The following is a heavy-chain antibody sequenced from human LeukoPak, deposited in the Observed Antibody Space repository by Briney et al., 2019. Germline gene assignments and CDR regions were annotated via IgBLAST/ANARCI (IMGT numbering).Heavy chain of an antibody. CDR2: IKEDGSER. D-gene: IGHD6-13*01. CDR3: ARGSYSSSWYGYFQH. V-gene: IGHV3-7*03. J-gene: IGHJ1*01. Sequence: PGGSLRLSCEGSAFIFSGHWMNWVRQTPGKGLEWVASIKEDGSERQYVDSVKGRFSISRDNTKGSLFLQLNSLRAEDTAVYYCARGSYSSSWYGYFQHWGQGTLVTVSS. CDR1: AFIFSGHW.